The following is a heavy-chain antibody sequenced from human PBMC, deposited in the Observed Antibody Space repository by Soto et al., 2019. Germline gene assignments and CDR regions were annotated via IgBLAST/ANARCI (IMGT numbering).Heavy chain of an antibody. Sequence: ASVKVSCKASGYTFTSYAMHWVRQAPGQRLEWMGWINAGNGNTKYSQKFQGRVTITRDTSASTAYMELSSLRSEDTAVYYCASSLPNSIHYVILTGSTYYFDYWGKGTLVTVSS. D-gene: IGHD3-9*01. J-gene: IGHJ4*02. V-gene: IGHV1-3*01. CDR1: GYTFTSYA. CDR3: ASSLPNSIHYVILTGSTYYFDY. CDR2: INAGNGNT.